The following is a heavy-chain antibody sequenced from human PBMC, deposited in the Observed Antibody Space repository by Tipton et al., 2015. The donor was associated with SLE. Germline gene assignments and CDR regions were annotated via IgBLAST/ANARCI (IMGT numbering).Heavy chain of an antibody. J-gene: IGHJ4*02. CDR3: AKGSSSLDY. CDR1: GFTFSSYS. CDR2: ISSSSSTT. V-gene: IGHV3-48*01. Sequence: VQLVQSGGGLVQPGRSLRLSCAASGFTFSSYSMNWVRQAPGKGLEWLSYISSSSSTTSYADSVKGRFTISRDNAKNSLYLQMNSLRAEDTAVYYCAKGSSSLDYWGQGTLVTVSS. D-gene: IGHD2-15*01.